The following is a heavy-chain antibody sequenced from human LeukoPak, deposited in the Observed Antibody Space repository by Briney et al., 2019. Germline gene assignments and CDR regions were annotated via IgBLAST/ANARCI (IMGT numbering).Heavy chain of an antibody. D-gene: IGHD5-18*01. CDR3: AKDFGYRYGWGDY. CDR2: ISGNGAKT. J-gene: IGHJ4*02. CDR1: GFTFSGSA. V-gene: IGHV3-23*01. Sequence: GGSLRLSCAASGFTFSGSAMHWVRQAPGKGLEWVSTISGNGAKTYSAGSVKGRFTISRDNSKNTLYLQMNSLRAEDTALYYCAKDFGYRYGWGDYRGQGILVTVSS.